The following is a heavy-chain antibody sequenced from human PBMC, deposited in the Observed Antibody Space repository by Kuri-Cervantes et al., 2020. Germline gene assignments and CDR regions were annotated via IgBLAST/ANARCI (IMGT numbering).Heavy chain of an antibody. CDR1: GFTFSYYA. CDR2: IKSKTDGGTT. V-gene: IGHV3-15*01. Sequence: GESLKISCAASGFTFSYYAMHWVRQAPGKGLEWVGRIKSKTDGGTTDYAAPVKGRFTISRDDSKNTLYLQMNSLKTEDTAVYYCTSITLRGVLILWGQGTLVTVSS. J-gene: IGHJ4*02. D-gene: IGHD3-10*01. CDR3: TSITLRGVLIL.